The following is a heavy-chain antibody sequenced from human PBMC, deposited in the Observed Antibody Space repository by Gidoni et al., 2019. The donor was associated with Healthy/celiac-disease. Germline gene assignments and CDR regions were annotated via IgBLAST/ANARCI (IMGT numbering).Heavy chain of an antibody. CDR1: GFSLSITGMS. V-gene: IGHV2-70*15. CDR3: ARESNTWYPVKFDS. CDR2: IEWDDDK. Sequence: QVTLRESGPALVKPTQTLTLTCTFSGFSLSITGMSVNWIRQPPGKALEWLARIEWDDDKYYSTSLETRLTISKDTSKNQVVLTMTNMDPVDTATYYCARESNTWYPVKFDSWGQGTLVTVSS. J-gene: IGHJ4*02. D-gene: IGHD6-13*01.